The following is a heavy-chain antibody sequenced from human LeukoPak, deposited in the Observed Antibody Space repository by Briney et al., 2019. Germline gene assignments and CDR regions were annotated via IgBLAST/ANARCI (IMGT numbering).Heavy chain of an antibody. CDR2: ISGSGSVS. D-gene: IGHD3-10*01. CDR3: ARDGGFGFLAAFDI. Sequence: GRSLRLSCAASGFTFSSYGMNWVRQAPGKGLEWISYISGSGSVSYYEDSVKGRFTISRDNAKNSLYLQMSSLRDEDTALYYCARDGGFGFLAAFDIWSQGTMVTVSS. CDR1: GFTFSSYG. V-gene: IGHV3-48*02. J-gene: IGHJ3*02.